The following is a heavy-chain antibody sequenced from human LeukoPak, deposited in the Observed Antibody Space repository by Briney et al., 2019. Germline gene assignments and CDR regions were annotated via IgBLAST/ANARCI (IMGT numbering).Heavy chain of an antibody. CDR1: GDSSSSGSFA. D-gene: IGHD3-22*01. J-gene: IGHJ4*02. CDR3: ARANYYYDSSGYYYNYYFDS. CDR2: IYRSGTT. V-gene: IGHV4-30-2*01. Sequence: SQTLSLTCGVSGDSSSSGSFAWSWIRQPPGKGLEWIGYIYRSGTTHYNPSLKSRVTISADRSKNQFSLRLSSMTAADTAVYYCARANYYYDSSGYYYNYYFDSWGQGALVAVSS.